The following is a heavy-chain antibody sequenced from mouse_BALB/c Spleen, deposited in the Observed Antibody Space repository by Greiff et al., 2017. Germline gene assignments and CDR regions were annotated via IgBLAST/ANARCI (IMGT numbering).Heavy chain of an antibody. J-gene: IGHJ4*01. CDR1: GFTFSSYA. V-gene: IGHV5-6-5*01. D-gene: IGHD1-2*01. Sequence: EVKLMESGGGLVKPGGSLKLSCAASGFTFSSYAMSWVRQTPEKRLEWVASISSGGSTYYPDSVKGRFTISRDNARNILYLQMSSLRSEDTAMYYCARVGGTTALYYAMDYWGQGTSVTVSS. CDR2: ISSGGST. CDR3: ARVGGTTALYYAMDY.